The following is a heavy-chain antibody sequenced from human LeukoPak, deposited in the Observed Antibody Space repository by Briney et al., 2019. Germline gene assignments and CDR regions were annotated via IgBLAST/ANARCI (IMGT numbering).Heavy chain of an antibody. CDR3: AKEATSSWVTGWFDP. D-gene: IGHD6-13*01. V-gene: IGHV3-7*03. CDR1: GFTFSSYW. CDR2: IKQDGSEK. Sequence: PGGSLRLSCAASGFTFSSYWMSWVRQAPGKGLEWVANIKQDGSEKYYVDSVKGRFTISRDNSKNTLYLQMNSLRAEDTAVYYCAKEATSSWVTGWFDPWGQGTLVTVSS. J-gene: IGHJ5*02.